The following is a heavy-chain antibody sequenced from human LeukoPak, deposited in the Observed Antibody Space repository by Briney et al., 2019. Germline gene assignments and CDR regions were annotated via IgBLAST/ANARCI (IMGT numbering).Heavy chain of an antibody. V-gene: IGHV1-2*02. CDR3: ARDRDYYDSSGYYPLDY. J-gene: IGHJ4*02. CDR2: INPNSGGT. CDR1: GYTFTGYY. D-gene: IGHD3-22*01. Sequence: ASVKVSCKASGYTFTGYYMHWVRQAPGQGLEWVGWINPNSGGTNYAQKFQGRVTMTRDTSISTAYTELTRLRSDDTAVYYCARDRDYYDSSGYYPLDYWGQGSLVTVSS.